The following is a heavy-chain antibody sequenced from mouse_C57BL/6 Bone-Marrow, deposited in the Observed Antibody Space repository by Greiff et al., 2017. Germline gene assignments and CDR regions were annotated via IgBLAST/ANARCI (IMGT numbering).Heavy chain of an antibody. CDR2: INPGSGGT. J-gene: IGHJ1*03. Sequence: QVQLQQSGAELVRPGTSVKVSCKASGYAFTNYLIEWVKQRPGQGLEWIGVINPGSGGTNYNEKFKGKGTMTADTAASTAYMQLSSLSSEDSAVYFCASKEYGYFDVWGTGTTVTVSS. CDR3: ASKEYGYFDV. CDR1: GYAFTNYL. V-gene: IGHV1-54*01.